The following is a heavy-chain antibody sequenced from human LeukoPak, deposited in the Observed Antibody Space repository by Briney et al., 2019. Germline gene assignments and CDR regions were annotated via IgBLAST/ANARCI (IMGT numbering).Heavy chain of an antibody. D-gene: IGHD2-2*01. CDR3: ARVGYQLLESEFDP. Sequence: GGSLRLSCAASGFTFSSYWMSWVRQAPGKGLEWVANIKQDGSEKYYVDSVKGRFTISRDNAKNSLYLQMNSLRAEDTAVYYCARVGYQLLESEFDPWGQGTLVTVSS. J-gene: IGHJ5*02. CDR1: GFTFSSYW. V-gene: IGHV3-7*01. CDR2: IKQDGSEK.